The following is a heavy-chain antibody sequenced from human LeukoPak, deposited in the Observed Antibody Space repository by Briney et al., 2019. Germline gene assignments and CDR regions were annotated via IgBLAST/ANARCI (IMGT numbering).Heavy chain of an antibody. CDR2: ISSSGSTI. D-gene: IGHD3-10*02. J-gene: IGHJ6*04. Sequence: GGSLRLSCAASGFTFSSYGMNWVRQAPGKGLEWISYISSSGSTIYYADSVKGRFTISRDNAKNSLYLQMNSLRAEDTAVYYCAELGITMIGGVWGKGTTVTISS. CDR1: GFTFSSYG. CDR3: AELGITMIGGV. V-gene: IGHV3-48*04.